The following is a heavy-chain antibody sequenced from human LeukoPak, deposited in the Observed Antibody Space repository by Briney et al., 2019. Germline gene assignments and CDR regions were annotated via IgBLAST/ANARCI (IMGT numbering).Heavy chain of an antibody. D-gene: IGHD3-9*01. Sequence: SVKVSCKASGGTFSSYAISWVRQAPGQGLEWMGRIIPILGIANYAQKFQGRVTITADKPTSTAYMELSSLRSEDTAVYYCARSLTEGLIDYWGQGTLVTVSS. V-gene: IGHV1-69*04. CDR3: ARSLTEGLIDY. CDR2: IIPILGIA. J-gene: IGHJ4*02. CDR1: GGTFSSYA.